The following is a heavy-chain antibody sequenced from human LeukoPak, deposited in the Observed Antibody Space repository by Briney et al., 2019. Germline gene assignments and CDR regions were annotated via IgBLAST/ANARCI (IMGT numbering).Heavy chain of an antibody. CDR3: ARVLCSDPDDSRGCQAGHFDY. V-gene: IGHV1-46*01. CDR1: GYTFTSYY. CDR2: INPSGGST. D-gene: IGHD3-22*01. J-gene: IGHJ4*02. Sequence: ASVKVSCKASGYTFTSYYMHWVRQAPGQGLEWMGIINPSGGSTSYAQKFQGRVTMTRDTSTSTVYMELSSLRSEDPAVYYCARVLCSDPDDSRGCQAGHFDYWGQGTLVTVSS.